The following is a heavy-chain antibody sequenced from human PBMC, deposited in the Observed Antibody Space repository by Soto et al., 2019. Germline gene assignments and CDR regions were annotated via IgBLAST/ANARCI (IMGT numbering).Heavy chain of an antibody. CDR2: ISSSSSYI. CDR3: ARGGPIFIAVAGEHYFQY. CDR1: VCTFGRYS. Sequence: LRXSLAGSVCTFGRYSINWVRQSPGKGLEWVSSISSSSSYIYYADSVKGRFTISRDNAKNSLYLQMNSLRAEDTAVYYCARGGPIFIAVAGEHYFQYWGQATLVTVSS. J-gene: IGHJ1*01. V-gene: IGHV3-21*01. D-gene: IGHD6-19*01.